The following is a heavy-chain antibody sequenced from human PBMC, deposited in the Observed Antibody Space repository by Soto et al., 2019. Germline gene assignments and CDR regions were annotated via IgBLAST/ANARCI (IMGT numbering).Heavy chain of an antibody. CDR2: ISNDGRNT. Sequence: GGSLRLSCAASGFIFSNHIIHWVRQPPGKELEWVTLISNDGRNTYYTDSVKGRFIISRDNPKNTLFLQMNSLRPEDTAVYYCARETTTGTGDYWGQGTLVTVSS. CDR1: GFIFSNHI. CDR3: ARETTTGTGDY. V-gene: IGHV3-30*03. J-gene: IGHJ4*02. D-gene: IGHD1-1*01.